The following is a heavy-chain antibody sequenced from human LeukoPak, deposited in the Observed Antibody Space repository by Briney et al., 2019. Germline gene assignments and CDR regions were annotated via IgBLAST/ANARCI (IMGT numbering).Heavy chain of an antibody. D-gene: IGHD3-16*01. J-gene: IGHJ4*02. V-gene: IGHV3-21*01. Sequence: GGSLILSCAASGFTFSSYSMNWVRQAPGKGLEWGSSISSNIIEIYYADTVKGRFTISRDNAKNSLYLQMNSLRAEDTAVYYCARGGEDYWGQGTLVTVSS. CDR3: ARGGEDY. CDR1: GFTFSSYS. CDR2: ISSNIIEI.